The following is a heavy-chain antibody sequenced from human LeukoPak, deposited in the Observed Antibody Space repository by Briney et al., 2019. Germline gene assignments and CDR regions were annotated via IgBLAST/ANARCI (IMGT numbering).Heavy chain of an antibody. Sequence: GGSLRLSCAASGFTFSTYSMNGVRQAPGKGLDWVSYISSSTTYIYYADSVKGRFTISRDNAKNSLYLQMNSLRAEDTSVYYCARDRGYCSGGSCYSNAFDIWGQGTMVTVSS. V-gene: IGHV3-21*01. CDR2: ISSSTTYI. CDR3: ARDRGYCSGGSCYSNAFDI. CDR1: GFTFSTYS. J-gene: IGHJ3*02. D-gene: IGHD2-15*01.